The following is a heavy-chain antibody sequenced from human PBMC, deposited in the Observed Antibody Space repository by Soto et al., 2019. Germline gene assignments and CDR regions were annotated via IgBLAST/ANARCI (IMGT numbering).Heavy chain of an antibody. CDR3: AGTYSPGYGMDV. V-gene: IGHV4-31*03. CDR1: GGSISGGGYY. Sequence: SETLSLTCTVSGGSISGGGYYWSWIRQHPGKGLEWIGYIYYSGSTYYNPSLKSRVTISVDTSKNQFSLKLNSVTAADTAVHYCAGTYSPGYGMDVWGQGTTVTVSS. J-gene: IGHJ6*02. CDR2: IYYSGST. D-gene: IGHD3-10*01.